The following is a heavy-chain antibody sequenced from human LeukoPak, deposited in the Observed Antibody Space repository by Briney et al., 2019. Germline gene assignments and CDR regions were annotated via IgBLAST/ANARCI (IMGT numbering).Heavy chain of an antibody. D-gene: IGHD3-22*01. Sequence: SETLSLTCTVSGGSISRYYWSWIRQPPGKGLEWIGYIYYTGSTNYNPSLKSRVTISVDSSKHRFSLKLSSVTAADTAVYYCARGLGNYYDTTYYYYMDVWGKGTTVTVSS. V-gene: IGHV4-59*01. CDR2: IYYTGST. J-gene: IGHJ6*03. CDR3: ARGLGNYYDTTYYYYMDV. CDR1: GGSISRYY.